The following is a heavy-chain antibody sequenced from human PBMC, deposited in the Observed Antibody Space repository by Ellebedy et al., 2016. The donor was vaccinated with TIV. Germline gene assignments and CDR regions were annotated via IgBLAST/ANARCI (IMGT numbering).Heavy chain of an antibody. CDR2: ISGSGGST. D-gene: IGHD3-10*01. V-gene: IGHV3-23*01. CDR1: GFTFSSYA. CDR3: AKVKVPKGRGYYWYFDL. J-gene: IGHJ2*01. Sequence: GESLKISCAASGFTFSSYAMSWVRQAPGKGLEWVSAISGSGGSTYYADSVKGRFTISRDNSKNTLYLQMNSLRAEDTAVYYCAKVKVPKGRGYYWYFDLWGRGTLVTVSS.